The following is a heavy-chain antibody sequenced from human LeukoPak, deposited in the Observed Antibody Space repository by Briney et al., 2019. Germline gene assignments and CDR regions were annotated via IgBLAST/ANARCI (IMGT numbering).Heavy chain of an antibody. J-gene: IGHJ4*02. CDR2: IIPIFGTA. CDR3: AREWGHDSSGYYYAY. D-gene: IGHD3-22*01. CDR1: GGTFSTFT. V-gene: IGHV1-69*13. Sequence: ASVKVSCKASGGTFSTFTISWVRQAPGQGLEWMGGIIPIFGTANFAQKFQGRVSITADESTSTAYMELSSLRSEDTAVYYCAREWGHDSSGYYYAYWGQGTLVTVSS.